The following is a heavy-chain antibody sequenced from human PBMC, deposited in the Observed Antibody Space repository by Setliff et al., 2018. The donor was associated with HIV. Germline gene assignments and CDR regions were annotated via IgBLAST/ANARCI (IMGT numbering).Heavy chain of an antibody. Sequence: GESLKISCRGSGYNFPNYWIAWVRQMPGKGLEWMGIIYPDNSDARYGPSFQGQVTISADKSISTAYLQWSSLKASDTAMYYCARLSGLYYYGSSGYYYGHYFDYWGQGTLVTV. CDR2: IYPDNSDA. D-gene: IGHD3-22*01. CDR1: GYNFPNYW. V-gene: IGHV5-51*01. J-gene: IGHJ4*02. CDR3: ARLSGLYYYGSSGYYYGHYFDY.